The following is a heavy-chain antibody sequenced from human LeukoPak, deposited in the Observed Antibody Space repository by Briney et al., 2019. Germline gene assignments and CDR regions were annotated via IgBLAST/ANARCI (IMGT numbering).Heavy chain of an antibody. CDR2: IHYNGDT. CDR3: ARHYGSGTYPLDF. CDR1: GGSISSYY. D-gene: IGHD3-10*01. Sequence: SETLSLTCTVSGGSISSYYWSWIRQPPGKGLEWIAYIHYNGDTNYNPSLKSRLTISVDTSKNQFSLKLTSVTAADTAVYYRARHYGSGTYPLDFWGQGILVTVSS. J-gene: IGHJ4*02. V-gene: IGHV4-59*01.